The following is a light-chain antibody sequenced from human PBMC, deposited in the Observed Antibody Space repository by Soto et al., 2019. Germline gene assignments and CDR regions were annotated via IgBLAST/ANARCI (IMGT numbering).Light chain of an antibody. CDR2: DAS. V-gene: IGKV3-15*01. J-gene: IGKJ4*01. CDR1: RSISGS. CDR3: LQYNDWPLT. Sequence: EIVMTQSPATLSVSPGERATLSCRASRSISGSFAWYQQRPGQAPRLLIYDASTRATGVPARFSGSWSGTEFTLTISRLQSEDFAVYYCLQYNDWPLTFGGGTKVEI.